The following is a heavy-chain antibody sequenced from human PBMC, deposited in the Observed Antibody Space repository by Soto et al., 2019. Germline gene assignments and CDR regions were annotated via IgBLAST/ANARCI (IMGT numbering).Heavy chain of an antibody. J-gene: IGHJ4*02. CDR2: IVVGSGNT. D-gene: IGHD2-21*02. Sequence: QMPLVQSGPEVKKPGTSVKVSCKASGFTFTSSALQWVRQARGQRREWIGWIVVGSGNTYYAQKFQERVTITRDMSTSAASIELSSLSSEDTAVYYYAADRTYCGGDCYVDWGQGTMVTVSS. CDR3: AADRTYCGGDCYVD. V-gene: IGHV1-58*01. CDR1: GFTFTSSA.